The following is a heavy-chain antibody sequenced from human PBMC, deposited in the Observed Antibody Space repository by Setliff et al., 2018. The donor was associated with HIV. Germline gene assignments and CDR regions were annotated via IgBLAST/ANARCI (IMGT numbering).Heavy chain of an antibody. CDR3: ARDGYYGSGSFPQQIFDY. Sequence: GASVKVSCKASGYTFTSYAMNWVRQAPGQGLEWMGWINTNTGNATYAQGFTGRFVFHLDTSVSTAYLLISSLKAEDAAVYYCARDGYYGSGSFPQQIFDYWGQGTLVT. V-gene: IGHV7-4-1*02. J-gene: IGHJ4*02. CDR1: GYTFTSYA. D-gene: IGHD3-10*01. CDR2: INTNTGNA.